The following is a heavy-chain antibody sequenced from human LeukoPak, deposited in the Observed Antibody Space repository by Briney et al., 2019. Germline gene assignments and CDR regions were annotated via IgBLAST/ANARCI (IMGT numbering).Heavy chain of an antibody. CDR2: IYPGDSDT. D-gene: IGHD2-15*01. Sequence: GESLQISCKGSGYSFTSYWIGWVRQMPGKGLEWMGIIYPGDSDTRYSPSFQGQVTISADKSISTAYLQWSSLKASDTAMYYCARGSYCSGGSCPNWFDPWGQGTLVTVSS. CDR3: ARGSYCSGGSCPNWFDP. V-gene: IGHV5-51*01. J-gene: IGHJ5*02. CDR1: GYSFTSYW.